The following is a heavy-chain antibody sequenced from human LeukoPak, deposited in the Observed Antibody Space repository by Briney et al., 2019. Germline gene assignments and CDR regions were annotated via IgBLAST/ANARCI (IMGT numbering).Heavy chain of an antibody. V-gene: IGHV1-24*01. CDR3: ATINWNDGSFDY. CDR1: GYTLTELS. D-gene: IGHD1-20*01. Sequence: ASVKVSCKVSGYTLTELSMHWVRQAPGKGLEWMGGFDPEDGETIYAQKFQGRVTMTEDTSTDTAYMELSSLRSEDTAVYYCATINWNDGSFDYWGQGTLVTVSS. J-gene: IGHJ4*02. CDR2: FDPEDGET.